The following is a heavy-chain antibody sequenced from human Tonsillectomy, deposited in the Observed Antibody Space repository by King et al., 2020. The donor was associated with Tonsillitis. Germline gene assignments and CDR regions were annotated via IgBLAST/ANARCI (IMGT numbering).Heavy chain of an antibody. CDR1: GYSISSGYY. Sequence: VQLQESGPGLVKPSETLSLTCTVSGYSISSGYYWGWVRQPPGKGLEWIASIYQIGITHYGPSLKSRAAISMDTSQNQFSLDLTSVTAADTAVYYCAVAGFCIWGGDFRFEYFFDFWGQGSLVTVSS. J-gene: IGHJ4*02. CDR3: AVAGFCIWGGDFRFEYFFDF. D-gene: IGHD3-16*01. V-gene: IGHV4-38-2*02. CDR2: IYQIGIT.